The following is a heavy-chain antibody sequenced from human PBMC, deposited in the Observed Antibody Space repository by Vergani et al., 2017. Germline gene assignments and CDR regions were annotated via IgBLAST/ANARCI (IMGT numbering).Heavy chain of an antibody. V-gene: IGHV3-30*03. CDR2: ISYDGTQK. Sequence: QVHLVESGGGVVQPGRSLRLSCVVSGFISSYYGMHWVRQAPGKGLEWVAVISYDGTQKYYADSVKGRFTISRDNSKSTLYLQMNRRRTDDTAVYYCATKSCGTPGCQIGYFREWGQGTLVTVSS. CDR3: ATKSCGTPGCQIGYFRE. J-gene: IGHJ1*01. CDR1: GFISSYYG. D-gene: IGHD1-1*01.